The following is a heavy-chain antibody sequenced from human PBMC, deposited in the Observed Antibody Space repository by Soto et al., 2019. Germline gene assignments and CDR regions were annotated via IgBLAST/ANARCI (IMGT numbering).Heavy chain of an antibody. J-gene: IGHJ3*01. CDR2: IIPIPDIT. Sequence: QVQLVQSGAEVRKPGSSVKVSCKAPGGTFSTYIIHWVRQAPGQGLEWMGRIIPIPDITNYAQKFQGRVTVTADRSTSPAYMELTSLKSEDTAVYYCASDRITTWGAALELWGQGKMVTVSS. V-gene: IGHV1-69*02. D-gene: IGHD3-3*01. CDR3: ASDRITTWGAALEL. CDR1: GGTFSTYI.